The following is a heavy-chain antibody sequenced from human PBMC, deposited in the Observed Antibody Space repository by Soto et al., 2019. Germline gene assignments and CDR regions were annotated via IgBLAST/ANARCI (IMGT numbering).Heavy chain of an antibody. V-gene: IGHV1-18*01. CDR3: ARGGRTNPADY. CDR1: GYTFFSYG. D-gene: IGHD2-15*01. Sequence: GASVKVSCKASGYTFFSYGITWVRQAPGHGLEWMGWISTFNGNTDFAQKLQGRVTMTTDTSTNTAYMELRSLRSDDTALYYCARGGRTNPADYWGQGTLVTVSS. CDR2: ISTFNGNT. J-gene: IGHJ4*02.